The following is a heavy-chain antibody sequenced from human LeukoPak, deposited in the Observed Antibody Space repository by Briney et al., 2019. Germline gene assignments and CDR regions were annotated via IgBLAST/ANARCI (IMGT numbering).Heavy chain of an antibody. J-gene: IGHJ5*02. CDR1: GYTFTSYG. CDR3: ARGRGGVKDFWSGRLWFDP. CDR2: ISAYNGNT. D-gene: IGHD3-3*01. V-gene: IGHV1-18*01. Sequence: ASVKVSCKASGYTFTSYGISWVRQAPGQGLEWMGWISAYNGNTNYAQKLQGRVTMTTDTSTSTAYMELRSLRSDDTAVYYCARGRGGVKDFWSGRLWFDPWGQGTLVTVSS.